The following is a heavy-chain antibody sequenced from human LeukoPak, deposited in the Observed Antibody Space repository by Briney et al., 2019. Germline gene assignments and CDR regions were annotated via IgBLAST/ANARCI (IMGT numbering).Heavy chain of an antibody. V-gene: IGHV3-15*01. Sequence: GGPLRLSCAASGFTFSNAWMTWVRQAPGKGLEWVGRVKRKIDGETTDYAAPVKGRFAISRDGSKNTVYLQMNSLKTEDTAVYYCTTDSAAYWGQGTLVTVSS. CDR2: VKRKIDGETT. CDR3: TTDSAAY. CDR1: GFTFSNAW. J-gene: IGHJ4*02.